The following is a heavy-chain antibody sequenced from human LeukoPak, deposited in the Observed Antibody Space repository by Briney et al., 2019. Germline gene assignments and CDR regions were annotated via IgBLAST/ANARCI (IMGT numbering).Heavy chain of an antibody. V-gene: IGHV5-51*01. CDR3: ARSLGGYDILTGYYPRWFDP. CDR1: GYSFTSYW. CDR2: IYPGDSDT. Sequence: GESLQISCKGSGYSFTSYWIGWVRPMPGKGLEWMGIIYPGDSDTRYSPSFQGQVTISADKSISTAYLQWSSLKASDTAMYYCARSLGGYDILTGYYPRWFDPWGQGTLVTVSS. J-gene: IGHJ5*02. D-gene: IGHD3-9*01.